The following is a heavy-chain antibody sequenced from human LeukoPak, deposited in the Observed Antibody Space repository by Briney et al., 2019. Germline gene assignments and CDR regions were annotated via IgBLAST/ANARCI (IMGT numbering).Heavy chain of an antibody. V-gene: IGHV4-4*09. CDR2: IYTSGST. CDR3: ARHSGYSSGWRQVDY. J-gene: IGHJ4*02. CDR1: GGYISSYY. D-gene: IGHD6-19*01. Sequence: SETLPLTCAVSGGYISSYYWSWIRQPPGKGLEWIGYIYTSGSTNYNPSLKSRVTISVDTSKNQFSLKLSSVTAADTAVYYCARHSGYSSGWRQVDYWGQGTLVTVSS.